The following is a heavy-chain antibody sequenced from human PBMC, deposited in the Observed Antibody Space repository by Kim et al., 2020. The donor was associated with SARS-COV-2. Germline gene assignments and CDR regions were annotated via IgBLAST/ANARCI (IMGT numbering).Heavy chain of an antibody. Sequence: GESLKISCKGSGYSFTSYWIGWVRQMPGKGLEWMGIIYPGDSDTRYSPSFQGQVTISADKSISTAYLQWSSLKASDTAMYYCARRGRDGYNYVSLDYWGQGTLVTVSS. V-gene: IGHV5-51*01. CDR1: GYSFTSYW. J-gene: IGHJ4*02. D-gene: IGHD5-12*01. CDR2: IYPGDSDT. CDR3: ARRGRDGYNYVSLDY.